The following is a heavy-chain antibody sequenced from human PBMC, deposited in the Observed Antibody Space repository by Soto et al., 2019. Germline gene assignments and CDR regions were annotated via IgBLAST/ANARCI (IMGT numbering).Heavy chain of an antibody. CDR1: GYSFTSYW. CDR3: ARHPGSTYDYRTIYYSSGMDV. D-gene: IGHD5-12*01. J-gene: IGHJ6*02. Sequence: PGESLKISRKGSGYSFTSYWLGLVRQMPGKGPEWMGIIYPGDSDTRYSPSFQGQVTISADKSISTAYLQGSSLKASDTARYYCARHPGSTYDYRTIYYSSGMDVWGQGTTVTV. CDR2: IYPGDSDT. V-gene: IGHV5-51*01.